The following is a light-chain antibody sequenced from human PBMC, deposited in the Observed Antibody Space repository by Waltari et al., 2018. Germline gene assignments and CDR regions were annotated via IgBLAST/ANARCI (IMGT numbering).Light chain of an antibody. CDR3: QHYVRLPAT. CDR2: GAS. Sequence: EILLTQSPGPLSLSPGARATLSCRASQSVTRALAWYQQKPGQAPRLLIYGASNRATGIPDRFSGSGSGTDFSLTISRLEPEDFAVYYCQHYVRLPATFGQGTKVEIK. CDR1: QSVTRA. J-gene: IGKJ1*01. V-gene: IGKV3-20*01.